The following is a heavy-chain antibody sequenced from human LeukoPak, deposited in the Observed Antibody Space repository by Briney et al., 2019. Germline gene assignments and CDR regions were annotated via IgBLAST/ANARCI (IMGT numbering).Heavy chain of an antibody. D-gene: IGHD3-10*01. CDR2: ISGSGGST. CDR1: GFTFSSYA. J-gene: IGHJ3*02. Sequence: GGSLRLSFAASGFTFSSYAMSWVRQAPGKGLEWVSAISGSGGSTYYADSVKGRFTISRDNSKNTLYLQMNSLRAEDTAVYYCAKDHELWFGALHAFDIWGQGTMVTVSS. CDR3: AKDHELWFGALHAFDI. V-gene: IGHV3-23*01.